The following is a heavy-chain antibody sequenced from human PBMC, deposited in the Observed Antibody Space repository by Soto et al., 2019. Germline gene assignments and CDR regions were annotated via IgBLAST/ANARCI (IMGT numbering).Heavy chain of an antibody. D-gene: IGHD4-4*01. CDR2: IKEDGSER. Sequence: LXLSFVGSRFSFGFYCMIWVRQAPVQGPEWVANIKEDGSERHYVDSVKGRFTISRANPENSLFLQMNNLRVEDSAIYYCAITTSTVSYWFDPWGPGTQVTVSS. V-gene: IGHV3-7*03. CDR1: RFSFGFYC. CDR3: AITTSTVSYWFDP. J-gene: IGHJ5*02.